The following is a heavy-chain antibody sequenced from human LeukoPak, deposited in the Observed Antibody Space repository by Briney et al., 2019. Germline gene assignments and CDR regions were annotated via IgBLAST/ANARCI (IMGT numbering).Heavy chain of an antibody. CDR3: ARDHYDFWSGPPYGFDY. D-gene: IGHD3-3*01. CDR2: IYYSGST. J-gene: IGHJ4*02. CDR1: GASISSGGYY. V-gene: IGHV4-61*08. Sequence: SETLSLTCIVSGASISSGGYYWSWIRQHPGKGLEWIGYIYYSGSTNYNPSLKSRVTMSVDTSKNQFSLKLSSVTAADTAVYYCARDHYDFWSGPPYGFDYWGQGTLVTVSS.